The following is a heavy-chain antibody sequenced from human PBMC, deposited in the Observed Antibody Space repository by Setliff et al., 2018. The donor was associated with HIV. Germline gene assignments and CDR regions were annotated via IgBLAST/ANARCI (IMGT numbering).Heavy chain of an antibody. CDR1: GGSISSGDFY. J-gene: IGHJ4*02. D-gene: IGHD3-22*01. V-gene: IGHV4-30-4*08. CDR3: GRVGLYDTNGYYLYYFES. CDR2: IYYDGDT. Sequence: SETLSLTCTVSGGSISSGDFYWSWIRQPPGKGLEWTGYIYYDGDTYYQPSLKSRLTISIDTSKNQFSLKLSSVTAADTAVYYCGRVGLYDTNGYYLYYFESWGQGRLVTVSS.